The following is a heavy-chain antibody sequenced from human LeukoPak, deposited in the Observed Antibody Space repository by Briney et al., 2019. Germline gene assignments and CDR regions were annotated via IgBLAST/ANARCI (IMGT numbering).Heavy chain of an antibody. D-gene: IGHD3-22*01. CDR3: ARIRTLYDSSGYAQYYFDY. V-gene: IGHV3-53*01. J-gene: IGHJ4*02. Sequence: GGSLRLSCAASGFTVSSNYMSWVRQAPGKGLEWVSVIYSGGSTYYADSVKGRFTISRDNSKNTLYLQMNSLRAEDTAVYYCARIRTLYDSSGYAQYYFDYWGQGTLVTVSS. CDR1: GFTVSSNY. CDR2: IYSGGST.